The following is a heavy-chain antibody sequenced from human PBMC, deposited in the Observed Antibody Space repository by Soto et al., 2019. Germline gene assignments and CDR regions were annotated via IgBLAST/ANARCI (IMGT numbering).Heavy chain of an antibody. D-gene: IGHD6-13*01. V-gene: IGHV3-33*01. CDR2: IWYDGSNK. CDR3: ARALDSSSWYAHNAFDI. Sequence: PGGSLRLSCAASGFTFSSYGMHWVRQAPGKGLEWVAVIWYDGSNKYYADSVKGRFTISRDNSKNTLYLQMNSLRAEDTAVYYCARALDSSSWYAHNAFDIWGQGTMVTVSS. CDR1: GFTFSSYG. J-gene: IGHJ3*02.